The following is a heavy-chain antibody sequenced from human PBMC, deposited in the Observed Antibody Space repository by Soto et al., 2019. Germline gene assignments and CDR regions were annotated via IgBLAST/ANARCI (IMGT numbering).Heavy chain of an antibody. V-gene: IGHV3-33*01. CDR3: ARGRELAYGGGFDY. Sequence: QVQLVESGGGVVQPGRSLRLSCAASGFTFSSYGMHWVRQAPGKGLEWVAVIWYDGSNKYYADSVKGRFTISRDNSKNTLYLQMNSLRAEDTAVYYCARGRELAYGGGFDYWGQGTLVTVSS. D-gene: IGHD1-26*01. J-gene: IGHJ4*02. CDR1: GFTFSSYG. CDR2: IWYDGSNK.